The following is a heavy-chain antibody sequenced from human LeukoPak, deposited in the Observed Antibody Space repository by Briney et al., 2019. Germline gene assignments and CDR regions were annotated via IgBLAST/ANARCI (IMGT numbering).Heavy chain of an antibody. J-gene: IGHJ4*02. D-gene: IGHD4-23*01. V-gene: IGHV3-15*05. CDR3: TTVHYGGSFGY. CDR2: IKTKSDGGTT. CDR1: GFTFSNAW. Sequence: GGSLRLSCAASGFTFSNAWMSWVRQPPGKGLEWVGRIKTKSDGGTTDYAAPVKGRFTISRDDSKNTLYLQMNSLKTEDTAVYYCTTVHYGGSFGYWGQGTRVTVSS.